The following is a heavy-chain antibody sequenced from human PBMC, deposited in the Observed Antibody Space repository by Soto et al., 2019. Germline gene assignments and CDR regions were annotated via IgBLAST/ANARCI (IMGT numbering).Heavy chain of an antibody. J-gene: IGHJ4*02. Sequence: HPXVGLRLSCAASGLPFSSIWRHGVRQAPGKGLVWVSRINRDGSITDYADSVKGRFTISRDNAKNMLYLQVNSLRAEHTAMPFCARGGLEPFDYCGQRTLVTVPS. V-gene: IGHV3-74*01. D-gene: IGHD1-1*01. CDR2: INRDGSIT. CDR3: ARGGLEPFDY. CDR1: GLPFSSIW.